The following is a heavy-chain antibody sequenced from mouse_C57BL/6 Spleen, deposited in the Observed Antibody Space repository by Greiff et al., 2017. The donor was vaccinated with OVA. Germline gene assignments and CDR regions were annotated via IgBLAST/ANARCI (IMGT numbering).Heavy chain of an antibody. V-gene: IGHV1-52*01. CDR3: ARVLYYGSSLYWYFDV. CDR2: IDPSDSET. Sequence: QVQLQQPGAELVRPGSSVKLSCKASGYTFTSYWMHWVKQRPIQGLEWIGNIDPSDSETHYNQKFKDKATLTVDKSSSTASMQLSILTSEYSAVYYCARVLYYGSSLYWYFDVWGTGTTVTVSS. J-gene: IGHJ1*03. D-gene: IGHD1-1*01. CDR1: GYTFTSYW.